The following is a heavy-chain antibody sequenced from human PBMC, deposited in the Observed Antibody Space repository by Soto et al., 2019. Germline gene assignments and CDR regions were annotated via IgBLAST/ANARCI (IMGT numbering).Heavy chain of an antibody. J-gene: IGHJ6*02. Sequence: GGSLRLSCAASGFTFGSYAMSWVRQAPGKGLEWVSGISGSGGSTYYADSVKGRFTISRDNSKNKLYLQMNSLRAEDTAIYYCGVAHTVYYYYGLDIWGQGTMVTVSS. CDR1: GFTFGSYA. CDR2: ISGSGGST. D-gene: IGHD2-15*01. CDR3: GVAHTVYYYYGLDI. V-gene: IGHV3-23*01.